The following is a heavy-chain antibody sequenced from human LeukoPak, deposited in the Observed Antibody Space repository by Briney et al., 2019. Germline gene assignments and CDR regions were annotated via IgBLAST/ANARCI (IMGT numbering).Heavy chain of an antibody. CDR2: ISSSSSYI. J-gene: IGHJ6*03. D-gene: IGHD5-12*01. V-gene: IGHV3-21*01. CDR1: GFTFSSYS. CDR3: TRVAWQPYMDV. Sequence: GGSLRLSCAASGFTFSSYSMNWVRQAPGKGLEWVSSISSSSSYIYYADSVKGRFTISRDNAKNSMYLQMNSLRAEDTAVYYCTRVAWQPYMDVWGKGTTVTVSS.